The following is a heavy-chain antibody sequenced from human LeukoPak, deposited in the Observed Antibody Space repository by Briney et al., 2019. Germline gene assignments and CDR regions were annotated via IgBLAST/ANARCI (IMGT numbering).Heavy chain of an antibody. D-gene: IGHD1-26*01. CDR2: ISGSGGST. CDR3: AKGRELGGRFYFDY. Sequence: GRSLTLSCAASGFTFGSYAMSWVRQAPGKGLEWVSTISGSGGSTYYADSVKGRFTISRDNSKNTLSLQMNSLRGEDTAVYYCAKGRELGGRFYFDYWGQGTLVTVSS. V-gene: IGHV3-23*01. J-gene: IGHJ4*02. CDR1: GFTFGSYA.